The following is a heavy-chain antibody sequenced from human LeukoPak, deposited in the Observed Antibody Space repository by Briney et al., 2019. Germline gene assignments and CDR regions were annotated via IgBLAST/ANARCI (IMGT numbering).Heavy chain of an antibody. CDR2: INHSGST. CDR3: AREGPFIAAKAFDI. D-gene: IGHD6-25*01. J-gene: IGHJ3*02. V-gene: IGHV4-34*01. CDR1: GGSFSGYY. Sequence: SETLSLTCAVYGGSFSGYYWSWIRQPPGKGLEWIGGINHSGSTNYNPSLKSRVTISVDTSKNQFSLKLSSVTAADTAVYYCAREGPFIAAKAFDIWGQGTMVTVSS.